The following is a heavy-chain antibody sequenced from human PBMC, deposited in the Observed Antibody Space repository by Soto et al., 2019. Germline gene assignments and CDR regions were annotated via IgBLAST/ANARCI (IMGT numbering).Heavy chain of an antibody. D-gene: IGHD3-22*01. Sequence: QVQLQESGPGLVKPSQILSLICTVSGGSIRSGDHYWSWIRQPPGKGLEWIGYIYYSGSTYYNPSLKSRATISIDTSKNQFSLKLSSVTAADTAVYYCARVTYYYDKGHAFDIWGQGTMVTVSS. CDR1: GGSIRSGDHY. J-gene: IGHJ3*02. CDR3: ARVTYYYDKGHAFDI. V-gene: IGHV4-30-4*01. CDR2: IYYSGST.